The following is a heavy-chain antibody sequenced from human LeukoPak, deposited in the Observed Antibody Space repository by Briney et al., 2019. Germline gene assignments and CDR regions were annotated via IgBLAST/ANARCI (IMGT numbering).Heavy chain of an antibody. CDR2: IWSDGSDK. Sequence: GVSLRLSCAASGFTFSHYGMHWVRQTPGAGLEWVAVIWSDGSDKYYAKSVMGRFTISRDNSKNSLFLQMNSLRAEDTAVYYCAKDAQRGFDYSNSLQNWGQGILVTVSS. J-gene: IGHJ1*01. D-gene: IGHD4-11*01. CDR1: GFTFSHYG. CDR3: AKDAQRGFDYSNSLQN. V-gene: IGHV3-33*06.